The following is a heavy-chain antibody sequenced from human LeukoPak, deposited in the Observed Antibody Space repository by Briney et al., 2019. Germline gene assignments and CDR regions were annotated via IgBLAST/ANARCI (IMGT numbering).Heavy chain of an antibody. CDR1: GFTFSTYA. J-gene: IGHJ4*02. D-gene: IGHD3-22*01. V-gene: IGHV3-23*01. Sequence: GSLRLSCAASGFTFSTYAMSWVRQAPGKGLEWVSGISGSGGTTHYADSVKGRFTISRDNSKNTLSLQMNSLSAEDTAVYYCAKGYSDSSGYFKTFDYWGQGTLVTVSS. CDR2: ISGSGGTT. CDR3: AKGYSDSSGYFKTFDY.